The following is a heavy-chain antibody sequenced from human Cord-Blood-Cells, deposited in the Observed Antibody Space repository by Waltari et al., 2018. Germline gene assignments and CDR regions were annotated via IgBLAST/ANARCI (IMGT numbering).Heavy chain of an antibody. CDR1: GYTFTSYD. Sequence: QVQLVQSGAEVKKPGASVKVSCKASGYTFTSYDINWVRQDTGQGLEWMGWVNPNSGNTGYAQKLQGRVTITRNTSISTAYMELSSLRSEDTAVYYCARVGGSYYYYYYGMDVWGQGTTVTVSS. V-gene: IGHV1-8*03. J-gene: IGHJ6*02. CDR3: ARVGGSYYYYYYGMDV. CDR2: VNPNSGNT. D-gene: IGHD1-26*01.